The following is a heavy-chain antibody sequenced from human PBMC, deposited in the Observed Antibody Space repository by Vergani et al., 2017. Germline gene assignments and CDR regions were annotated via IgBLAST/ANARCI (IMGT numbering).Heavy chain of an antibody. Sequence: EVQLVESGGGLVKPGGSLRLSCAASGFTFSSYSMNWVRQAPGKGLEWVSYISSSGSTIYYADSVKGRFTISRDNAKNSLYLQMNSLRAEDTAVYYCARGGYCSSTSCQRDAFDIWGQGTMVTVSS. D-gene: IGHD2-2*01. CDR1: GFTFSSYS. CDR2: ISSSGSTI. J-gene: IGHJ3*02. CDR3: ARGGYCSSTSCQRDAFDI. V-gene: IGHV3-21*05.